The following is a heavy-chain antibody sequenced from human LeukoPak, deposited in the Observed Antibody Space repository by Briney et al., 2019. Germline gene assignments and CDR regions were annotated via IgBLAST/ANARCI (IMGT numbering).Heavy chain of an antibody. D-gene: IGHD2-15*01. Sequence: SETLSLTCTVSGGSISSYYWSWIRQPPGKGLEWIGYIYHTGSTNYNPSLKSRVTISVDTSKNQFSLKLSSVTAADTAVYYCAREGWSYYFDYWGQGTLVTVSS. J-gene: IGHJ4*02. CDR2: IYHTGST. CDR3: AREGWSYYFDY. V-gene: IGHV4-59*01. CDR1: GGSISSYY.